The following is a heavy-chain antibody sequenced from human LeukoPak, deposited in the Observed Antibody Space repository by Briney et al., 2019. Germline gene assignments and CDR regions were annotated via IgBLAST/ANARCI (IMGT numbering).Heavy chain of an antibody. Sequence: PGGSLRLSCAASGFTFSSYWMSWVRQAPGKGLEWVANIKQDGSEKYYVDSVKGRFTISRDNAKNSLYLQMNSLGAEDTAVYYCARASRTGYSSSWYPFNYYYMDVWGKGTTVTVSS. V-gene: IGHV3-7*01. CDR1: GFTFSSYW. CDR2: IKQDGSEK. CDR3: ARASRTGYSSSWYPFNYYYMDV. D-gene: IGHD6-13*01. J-gene: IGHJ6*03.